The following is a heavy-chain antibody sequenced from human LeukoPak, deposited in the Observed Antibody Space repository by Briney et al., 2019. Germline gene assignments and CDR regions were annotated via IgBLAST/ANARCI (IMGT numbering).Heavy chain of an antibody. V-gene: IGHV3-23*01. Sequence: GGSLRLSCAASGFTFSSYAMSWVRQAPGKGLEWVSAISGSGGSTYYADSVKGWFTISRDNSKNTLYLQMNSLRAEDTAVYYCAKEVGYYGSGSYNLDYWGQGTLVTVSS. J-gene: IGHJ4*02. CDR3: AKEVGYYGSGSYNLDY. CDR2: ISGSGGST. CDR1: GFTFSSYA. D-gene: IGHD3-10*01.